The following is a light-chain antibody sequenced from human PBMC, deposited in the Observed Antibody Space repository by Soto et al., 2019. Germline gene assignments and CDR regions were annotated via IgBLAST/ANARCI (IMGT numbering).Light chain of an antibody. CDR2: DAS. CDR1: QDTSNY. V-gene: IGKV1-33*01. Sequence: DVQLTQSPSSLSASLGDRVTITCQASQDTSNYLNWYQQKPGKAPKLLIYDASNLETGVPSRFSGSGSGTDFNLTISSLQPEDIATYSCQHYDSLPRPFGQGTKVAIK. J-gene: IGKJ1*01. CDR3: QHYDSLPRP.